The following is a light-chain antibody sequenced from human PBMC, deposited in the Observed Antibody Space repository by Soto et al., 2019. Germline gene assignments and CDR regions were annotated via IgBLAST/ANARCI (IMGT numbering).Light chain of an antibody. V-gene: IGKV3-20*01. CDR1: QSVSSSY. CDR2: GAS. CDR3: QQYGTSPWT. Sequence: EIVLTQSPGTLSLSPGERATLSYRASQSVSSSYLAWYQQKPGQAPRLLIYGASSRATGIPDRFSGSGSGTDFTLTNSRLEPEDFAVYYCQQYGTSPWTFGQGTKVEIK. J-gene: IGKJ1*01.